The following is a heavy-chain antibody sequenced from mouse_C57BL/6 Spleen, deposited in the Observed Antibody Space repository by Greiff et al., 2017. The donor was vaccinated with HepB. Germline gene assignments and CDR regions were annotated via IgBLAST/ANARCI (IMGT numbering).Heavy chain of an antibody. CDR1: GYTFTSYT. V-gene: IGHV1-4*01. CDR2: INPSSGYT. D-gene: IGHD2-2*01. J-gene: IGHJ3*01. CDR3: ASSGTQDAVYGYDPFAY. Sequence: QVQLQQSGAELARPGASVKMSCKASGYTFTSYTMHWVKQRPGQGLEWIGYINPSSGYTKYNQKFKDKATLTADKSSSTAYMQLSSLTSEDSAVYYCASSGTQDAVYGYDPFAYWGQGTLVTVSA.